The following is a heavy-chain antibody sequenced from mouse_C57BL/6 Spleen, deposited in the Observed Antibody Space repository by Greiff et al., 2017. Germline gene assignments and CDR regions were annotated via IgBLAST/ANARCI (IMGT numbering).Heavy chain of an antibody. D-gene: IGHD2-3*01. V-gene: IGHV1-69*01. J-gene: IGHJ2*01. CDR2: IDPSDSYT. CDR3: ARRENDGYYGFDY. Sequence: QVQLQQPGAELVMPGASVKLSCKASGYTFTSYWMHWVKQRPGQGLEWIGEIDPSDSYTNYNQKFKGKSTLTVDKSSSTAYMQLSSLTSEDSAVYYCARRENDGYYGFDYWGQGTTLTVSS. CDR1: GYTFTSYW.